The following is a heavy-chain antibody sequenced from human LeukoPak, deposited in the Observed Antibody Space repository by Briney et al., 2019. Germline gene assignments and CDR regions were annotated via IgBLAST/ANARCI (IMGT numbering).Heavy chain of an antibody. V-gene: IGHV4-59*01. CDR1: GDSISSYY. J-gene: IGHJ4*02. Sequence: SETLSLTCTVSGDSISSYYWSWIRQPPGKGLEWIGYIYHSGSTHYNPSLKSRVTISADTSKDRFSLKLASVTAADTAVYYCATGYSSTWYYFDYWGQGTLVTVSS. D-gene: IGHD6-13*01. CDR3: ATGYSSTWYYFDY. CDR2: IYHSGST.